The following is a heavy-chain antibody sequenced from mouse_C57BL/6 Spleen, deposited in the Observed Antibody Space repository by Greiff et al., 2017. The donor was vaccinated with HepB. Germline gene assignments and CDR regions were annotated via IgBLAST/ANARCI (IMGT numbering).Heavy chain of an antibody. V-gene: IGHV1-80*01. CDR3: ARPYYGRGYYFGY. J-gene: IGHJ2*01. CDR2: IYPGDGDT. CDR1: GYAFSSYW. D-gene: IGHD1-1*01. Sequence: QVQLQQSGAELVKPGASVKISCKASGYAFSSYWMNWVQQRPGKGLEWIGQIYPGDGDTNYNGKFKGKATLTADKSSSTAYMQLSSLTSEDSAVYFCARPYYGRGYYFGYWGQGTTLTVSS.